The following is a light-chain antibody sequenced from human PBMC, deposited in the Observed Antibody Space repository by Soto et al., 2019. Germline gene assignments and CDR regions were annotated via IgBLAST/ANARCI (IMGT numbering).Light chain of an antibody. CDR3: QQYYASRPPVT. V-gene: IGKV3-15*01. Sequence: EIILTQSPDTVSVSPGERATLSCRASRSVSTNLASYQHKHGRPPRLLIYCASTTVTDIPARFSGSGSGTDVTLTIINLKPDDFGVYYCQQYYASRPPVTFGGGTKVEI. CDR2: CAS. J-gene: IGKJ4*01. CDR1: RSVSTN.